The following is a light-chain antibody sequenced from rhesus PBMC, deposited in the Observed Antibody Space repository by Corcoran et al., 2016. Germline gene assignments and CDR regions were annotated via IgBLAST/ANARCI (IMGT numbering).Light chain of an antibody. CDR3: QQRNAYPLT. J-gene: IGKJ4*01. Sequence: DIQLTQSPSSLSASVGDRVTFTCRASQGISTSLDWFQQKSGNAPKLLIYDASTLQSGVPSRFIGSGSGTEFTLTISSLQPEDFATYYCQQRNAYPLTFGGGTKVEIK. V-gene: IGKV1-38*01. CDR1: QGISTS. CDR2: DAS.